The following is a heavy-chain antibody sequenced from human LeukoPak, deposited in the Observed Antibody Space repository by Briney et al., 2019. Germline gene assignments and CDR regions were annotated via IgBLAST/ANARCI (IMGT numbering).Heavy chain of an antibody. CDR1: GYTFSDYY. CDR3: ATDAPSRPDIVVVPALEARYYYYMDV. V-gene: IGHV1-69-2*01. D-gene: IGHD2-2*01. CDR2: VDPEDGET. J-gene: IGHJ6*03. Sequence: ASVRVSCKASGYTFSDYYMHWVPQAPGKGLEWMGRVDPEDGETIYAQKFQGRVTITADTSTDTAYMELSSLRSEDTAVYYCATDAPSRPDIVVVPALEARYYYYMDVWGKGATVTVSS.